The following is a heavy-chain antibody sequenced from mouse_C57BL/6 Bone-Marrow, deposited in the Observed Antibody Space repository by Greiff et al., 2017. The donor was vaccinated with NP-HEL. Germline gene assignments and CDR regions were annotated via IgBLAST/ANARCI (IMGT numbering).Heavy chain of an antibody. CDR2: IWTGGGT. CDR3: ARNERIIYYGYPLAMDY. CDR1: GFSLTSYA. J-gene: IGHJ4*01. Sequence: VNLVESGPGLVAPSQSLSITCTVSGFSLTSYAISWVRQPPGKGLEWLGVIWTGGGTNYNSALKSRLSISKDNSKSQVFLKMNSLQTDDTARYYCARNERIIYYGYPLAMDYWGQGTSVTVSS. D-gene: IGHD2-2*01. V-gene: IGHV2-9-1*01.